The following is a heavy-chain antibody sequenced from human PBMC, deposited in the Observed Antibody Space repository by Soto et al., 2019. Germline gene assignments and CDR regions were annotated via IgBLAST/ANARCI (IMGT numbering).Heavy chain of an antibody. J-gene: IGHJ6*02. D-gene: IGHD3-22*01. V-gene: IGHV3-30-3*01. Sequence: QVQLVESGGGVVQPGRSLRLSCAASGFTCSSYAMHWVRQAPGKGLEWVAVISYDGSNKYYADSVKGRFTISRDNSKNTLYLQMNSLRAEDTAVYYCARGSDSYYYYGMDVWGQGTTVTVSS. CDR2: ISYDGSNK. CDR3: ARGSDSYYYYGMDV. CDR1: GFTCSSYA.